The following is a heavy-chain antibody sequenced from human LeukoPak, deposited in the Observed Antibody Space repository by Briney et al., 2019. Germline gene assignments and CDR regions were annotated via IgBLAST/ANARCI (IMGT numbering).Heavy chain of an antibody. CDR2: ISSSSSTI. CDR1: GFTFSSYS. Sequence: GGSLRLSCAASGFTFSSYSMNWVRQAPGKGLEWVSYISSSSSTIYYADSVKGRFTISRDNAKNSLYLQMNSLRAEDTAVYYCARDASWDYYYYMDVWGEGTTVTVSS. CDR3: ARDASWDYYYYMDV. D-gene: IGHD6-6*01. J-gene: IGHJ6*03. V-gene: IGHV3-48*01.